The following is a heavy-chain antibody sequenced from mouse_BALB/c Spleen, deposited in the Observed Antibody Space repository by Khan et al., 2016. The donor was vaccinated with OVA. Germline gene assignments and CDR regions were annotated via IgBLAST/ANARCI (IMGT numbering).Heavy chain of an antibody. D-gene: IGHD2-14*01. CDR3: VTPDYRYDTFAY. V-gene: IGHV2-9*02. CDR2: IWAGGST. J-gene: IGHJ3*01. Sequence: QVQLKESGPGLVAPSQSLSITCTVSGFSLTSYDVHWVRQPPGKGLEWLGVIWAGGSTNYNSALMSRLTISKDNSKSQVFLKMNSLQTDDTAMYYCVTPDYRYDTFAYWGQGTLVTVSA. CDR1: GFSLTSYD.